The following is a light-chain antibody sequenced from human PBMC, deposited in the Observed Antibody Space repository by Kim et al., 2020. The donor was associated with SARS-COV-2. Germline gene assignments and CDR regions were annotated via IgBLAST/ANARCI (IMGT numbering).Light chain of an antibody. Sequence: DIQMTQSPSSLSASVGDRVTITCQASQDISDYLNWHQQKPGKAPKLLIYDASNLETGVPSRFSGSGSGTDFTFTISSLQPEDIATYYCQQYDGLPLTFGGGTKVDIK. CDR1: QDISDY. V-gene: IGKV1-33*01. CDR3: QQYDGLPLT. J-gene: IGKJ4*01. CDR2: DAS.